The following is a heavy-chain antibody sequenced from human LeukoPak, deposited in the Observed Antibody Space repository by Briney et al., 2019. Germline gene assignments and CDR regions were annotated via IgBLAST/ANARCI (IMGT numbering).Heavy chain of an antibody. CDR2: IWYDGSNK. D-gene: IGHD3-3*01. J-gene: IGHJ6*02. CDR1: GFTFSSYG. CDR3: ARDLSLVDFWSGYYRPFYGMDV. V-gene: IGHV3-33*01. Sequence: GRSLRLSCAASGFTFSSYGMHWVRQAPGKGLEWVAVIWYDGSNKYYADSVKGRFTISRDNSKNTLCLQMNSLRAEDTAVYYCARDLSLVDFWSGYYRPFYGMDVWGQGTTVTVSS.